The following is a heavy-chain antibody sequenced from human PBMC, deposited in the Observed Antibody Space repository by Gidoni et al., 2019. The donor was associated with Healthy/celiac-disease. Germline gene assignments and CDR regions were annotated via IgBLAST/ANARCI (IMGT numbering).Heavy chain of an antibody. CDR1: GVTFSSYA. V-gene: IGHV3-30-3*01. CDR2: ISYDGSNK. Sequence: QVQLVESGGGVVQPGRSLSLSCAASGVTFSSYAMHWVRQAPGKGLEWVAVISYDGSNKYYADSVKGRFTISRDNSKNTLYLQMNSLRAEDTAVYYCARDSAVYGMDVWGQGTTVTVSS. CDR3: ARDSAVYGMDV. D-gene: IGHD3-10*01. J-gene: IGHJ6*02.